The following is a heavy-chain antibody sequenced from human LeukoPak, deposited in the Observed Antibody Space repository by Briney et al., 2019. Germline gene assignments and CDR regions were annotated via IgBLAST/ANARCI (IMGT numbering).Heavy chain of an antibody. D-gene: IGHD2-21*02. V-gene: IGHV3-74*01. CDR2: INGVGTAT. J-gene: IGHJ4*02. Sequence: GGSLRLSCAASGFTFNEFWMFWVRQVPGKGLMWVSRINGVGTATTYADTVKGRFTISRDNSKNTLYLQMSGLRAEDTAVYYCATSAHIEVGTAPPPDYWGQGTLVTVTS. CDR3: ATSAHIEVGTAPPPDY. CDR1: GFTFNEFW.